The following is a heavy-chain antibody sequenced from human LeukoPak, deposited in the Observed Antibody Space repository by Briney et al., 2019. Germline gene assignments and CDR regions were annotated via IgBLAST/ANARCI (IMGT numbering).Heavy chain of an antibody. CDR3: ARDLGRDSSWYVYDY. CDR2: ISYDGSNK. D-gene: IGHD6-13*01. J-gene: IGHJ4*02. V-gene: IGHV3-30-3*01. CDR1: GFTFSSYA. Sequence: PGGSLRLSCAASGFTFSSYAMHWVRQAPGKGLEWVAVISYDGSNKYYADSVKGRFTISRDNSKNTLYLQMNSLRTEDTAVYYCARDLGRDSSWYVYDYWGQGTLVTVSS.